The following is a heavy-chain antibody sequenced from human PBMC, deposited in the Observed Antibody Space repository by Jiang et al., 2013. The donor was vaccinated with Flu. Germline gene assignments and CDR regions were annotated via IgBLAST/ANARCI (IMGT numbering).Heavy chain of an antibody. Sequence: GLVKPSQTLSLTCAISGDTVSSNSATWNWIRQSPSRGLEWLGRTYYRSKWDTDYVASVKSRITIRSDISKNQFSLQLNSVSPDDTAVYYCARGIGVNFDYWGQGTPVIVSS. CDR2: TYYRSKWDT. V-gene: IGHV6-1*01. J-gene: IGHJ4*02. D-gene: IGHD3-3*01. CDR3: ARGIGVNFDY. CDR1: GDTVSSNSAT.